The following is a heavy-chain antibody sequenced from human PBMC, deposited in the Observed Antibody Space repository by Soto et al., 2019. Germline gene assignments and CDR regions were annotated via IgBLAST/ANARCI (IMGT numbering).Heavy chain of an antibody. CDR3: AKRKTVFGVTDRASIDY. CDR2: VSYDGSDI. Sequence: PGGSLRLSCAASGFTFNNYGMHWVRQAPGKGLEWVASVSYDGSDIRYGDSVKGRFSISRDNFKNILYLQMNSLRAEDTATYYCAKRKTVFGVTDRASIDYWGQGTLVTVSS. V-gene: IGHV3-30*18. D-gene: IGHD3-3*01. J-gene: IGHJ4*02. CDR1: GFTFNNYG.